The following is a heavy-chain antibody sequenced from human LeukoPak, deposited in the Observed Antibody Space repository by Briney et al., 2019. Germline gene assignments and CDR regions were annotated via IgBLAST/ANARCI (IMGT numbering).Heavy chain of an antibody. Sequence: SETLSLTCAVYGGSFSGYYWSWIRQPPGKGLEWIGEINHSGSTYYNPSLKSRVTISVDTSKNQFSLKLSSVTAADTAVYYCARRVSERGYSYGMDYFDYWGQGTLVTVSS. J-gene: IGHJ4*02. CDR2: INHSGST. D-gene: IGHD5-18*01. CDR3: ARRVSERGYSYGMDYFDY. V-gene: IGHV4-34*01. CDR1: GGSFSGYY.